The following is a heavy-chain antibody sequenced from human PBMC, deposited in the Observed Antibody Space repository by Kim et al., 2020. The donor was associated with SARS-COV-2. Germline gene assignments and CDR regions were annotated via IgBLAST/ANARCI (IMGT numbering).Heavy chain of an antibody. CDR1: GGSISSSDYY. D-gene: IGHD6-13*01. V-gene: IGHV4-39*01. CDR2: VYYSGST. CDR3: ARRGNSTWYFDL. Sequence: SETLSLTCTVSGGSISSSDYYWGWIRQSPGKGLEWIGSVYYSGSTSYNPSLKRRVTISVDTSRNQVSLKLSSVTAADTAVYYCARRGNSTWYFDLWRRGT. J-gene: IGHJ2*01.